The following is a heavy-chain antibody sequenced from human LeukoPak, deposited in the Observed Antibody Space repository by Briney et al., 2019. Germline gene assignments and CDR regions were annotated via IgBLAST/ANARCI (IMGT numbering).Heavy chain of an antibody. V-gene: IGHV4-59*01. CDR3: ARGIAVTGITFDY. D-gene: IGHD6-19*01. J-gene: IGHJ4*02. CDR1: GGPISSYY. Sequence: SETLSLTRSVSGGPISSYYWTWIRQPPGKGLEWIGHIYYSGSTNYNPSLKSRVTISIDTSKNQFSLKVSSVTAADTAVYHCARGIAVTGITFDYWGQGTLVTVSS. CDR2: IYYSGST.